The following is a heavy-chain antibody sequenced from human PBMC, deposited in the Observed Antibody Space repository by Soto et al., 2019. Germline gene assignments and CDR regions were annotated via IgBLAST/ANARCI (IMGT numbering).Heavy chain of an antibody. V-gene: IGHV4-39*01. CDR2: IYYSGST. CDR1: GGSISSSSYY. Sequence: QLQLQESGPGLVKPSETLSLTCTVSGGSISSSSYYWGWIRQPPGKGLEWIGSIYYSGSTYYNPSLKSRVTISVDTSKNQFSLKLSSVTAADTAVYYCARHSGYDFHNSRLPPPWGQGTLVTVSS. CDR3: ARHSGYDFHNSRLPPP. D-gene: IGHD5-12*01. J-gene: IGHJ5*02.